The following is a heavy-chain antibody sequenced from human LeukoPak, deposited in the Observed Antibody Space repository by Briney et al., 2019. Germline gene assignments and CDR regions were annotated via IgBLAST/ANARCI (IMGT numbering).Heavy chain of an antibody. Sequence: ASETLSLTCSVSGGSISGFYWSWIRQPPGRGLEWIGQIYYSGGTSYTPSLKSRVTISLDKSQNQFSLKLSSVTAADTAVYSCARHGQTYYYGMDVWGQGTTVTVSS. CDR2: IYYSGGT. CDR1: GGSISGFY. J-gene: IGHJ6*02. CDR3: ARHGQTYYYGMDV. V-gene: IGHV4-59*08.